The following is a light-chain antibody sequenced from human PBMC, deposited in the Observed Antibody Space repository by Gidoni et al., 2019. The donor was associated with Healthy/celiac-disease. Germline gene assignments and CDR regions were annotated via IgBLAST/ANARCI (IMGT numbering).Light chain of an antibody. CDR2: QDS. V-gene: IGLV3-1*01. Sequence: SYELTQPPSVSVSPGQTASITCSGDKLGDKYACWYQQKTGQSPVLVIYQDSKRPSGIPERFSGSNYGNTATLTISGTQAMDEADYYCEAWDSSTGVFGTGTKVTVL. J-gene: IGLJ1*01. CDR1: KLGDKY. CDR3: EAWDSSTGV.